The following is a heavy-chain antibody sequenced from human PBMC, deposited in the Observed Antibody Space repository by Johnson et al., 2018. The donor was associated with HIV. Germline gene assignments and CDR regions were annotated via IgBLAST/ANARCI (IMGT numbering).Heavy chain of an antibody. V-gene: IGHV3-15*01. Sequence: VQLVESGGGLVKAGGSLRLSCAASGFSFSNAWMSWVRQAPGKGLEWVGRIKSKTDGETTDYAAPVKGRFTTSRDDSKNTLYLQMNSLRAEDTAVYYCARLSVAGDAFDIWGQGTMVTVSS. CDR2: IKSKTDGETT. J-gene: IGHJ3*02. CDR1: GFSFSNAW. CDR3: ARLSVAGDAFDI. D-gene: IGHD6-19*01.